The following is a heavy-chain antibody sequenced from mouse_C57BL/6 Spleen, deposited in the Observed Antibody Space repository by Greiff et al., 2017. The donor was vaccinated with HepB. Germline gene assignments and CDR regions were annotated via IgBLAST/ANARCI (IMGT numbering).Heavy chain of an antibody. CDR1: GFTFSDYG. V-gene: IGHV5-17*01. J-gene: IGHJ4*01. CDR3: ARTIYYDSYYAMDY. D-gene: IGHD2-4*01. CDR2: ISSGSSTI. Sequence: EVKLVESGGGLVKPGGSLKLSCAASGFTFSDYGMHWVRQAPEKGLEWVAYISSGSSTIYYADTVKGRFTISRDNAKNTLFLQMTSLRSEDTAMYYCARTIYYDSYYAMDYWGQGTSVTVSS.